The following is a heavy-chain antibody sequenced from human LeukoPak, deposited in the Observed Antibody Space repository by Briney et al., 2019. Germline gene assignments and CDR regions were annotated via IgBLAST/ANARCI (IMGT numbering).Heavy chain of an antibody. CDR3: ATTVTTLYGMDV. J-gene: IGHJ6*02. D-gene: IGHD4-17*01. Sequence: SETLSLTCTVSGGSISSYYWSWIRQPPGKGLEWIGYIYYSGSTNYNPSLKSRVTISVDTSKNQFSLKLSSVTAADTAVYYCATTVTTLYGMDVWSQGTTVTVSS. CDR2: IYYSGST. CDR1: GGSISSYY. V-gene: IGHV4-59*12.